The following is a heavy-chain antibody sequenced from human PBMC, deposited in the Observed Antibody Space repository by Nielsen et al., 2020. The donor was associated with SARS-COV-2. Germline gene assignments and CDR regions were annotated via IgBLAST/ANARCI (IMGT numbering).Heavy chain of an antibody. V-gene: IGHV3-7*01. Sequence: GESLKISCAASGFTFSSYWMSWVRQAPGKGLEWVANIKQDGSEKYYVDSVKGRFTISRDNAKNSLYLQMNSLRAEDTAVYYCAKGNYGDYVDYYGMDVWGQGTTVTVSS. CDR2: IKQDGSEK. D-gene: IGHD4-17*01. CDR1: GFTFSSYW. CDR3: AKGNYGDYVDYYGMDV. J-gene: IGHJ6*02.